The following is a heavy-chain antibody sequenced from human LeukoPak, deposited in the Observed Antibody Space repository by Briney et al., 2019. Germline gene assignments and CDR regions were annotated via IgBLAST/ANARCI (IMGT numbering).Heavy chain of an antibody. V-gene: IGHV4-39*02. CDR2: IYFSGST. CDR1: GGSISTTSYY. Sequence: SETLSLTCTVSGGSISTTSYYWNWIRQPPGEGLEWIGAIYFSGSTYYNPSLKSRVILSVDTSKNHFSLKMNSVTAADTAVYYCARLGYYNYGMDVWGQGTAVTVSS. J-gene: IGHJ6*02. D-gene: IGHD3-16*01. CDR3: ARLGYYNYGMDV.